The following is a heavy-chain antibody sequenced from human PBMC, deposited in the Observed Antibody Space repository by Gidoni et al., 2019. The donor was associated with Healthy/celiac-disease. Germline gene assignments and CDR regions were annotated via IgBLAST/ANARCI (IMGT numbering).Heavy chain of an antibody. CDR1: GVIVSSNSAA. V-gene: IGHV6-1*01. CDR2: TYYRSKWYN. D-gene: IGHD4-17*01. J-gene: IGHJ6*02. Sequence: QVQLQQSGPGLVKPSQTLSLTYAISGVIVSSNSAAWNCIRQSPSRGLEWLGRTYYRSKWYNEYAVSVKSRITINPDTSKNQFSLQLNSVTPEDTAVYYCARDGPDYGDLYYYYYYGMDVWGQGTTVTVSS. CDR3: ARDGPDYGDLYYYYYYGMDV.